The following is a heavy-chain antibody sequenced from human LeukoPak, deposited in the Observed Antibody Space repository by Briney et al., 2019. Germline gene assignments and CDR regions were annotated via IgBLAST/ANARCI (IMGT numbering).Heavy chain of an antibody. CDR2: MNPNSGNT. V-gene: IGHV1-8*01. J-gene: IGHJ4*02. CDR3: ARGQSVAAAGTSDY. D-gene: IGHD6-13*01. CDR1: GYTFTSYD. Sequence: ASVKVSYKASGYTFTSYDINWVRQATGQGLEWMGWMNPNSGNTGYAQKFQGRVTMTRNTSISTAYMELSSLRSEDTAVYYCARGQSVAAAGTSDYWGQGTLVTVSS.